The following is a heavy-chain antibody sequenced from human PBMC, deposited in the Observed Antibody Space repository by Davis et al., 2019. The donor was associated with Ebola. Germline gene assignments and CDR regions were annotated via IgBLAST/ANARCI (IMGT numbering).Heavy chain of an antibody. V-gene: IGHV4-39*01. CDR1: GGSISSYY. CDR2: IYYSGST. D-gene: IGHD3-3*01. Sequence: SETLSLTCTVSGGSISSYYWGWIRQPPGKGLEWIGSIYYSGSTYYNPSLKSRVTISVDTSKNQFSLKLSSVTAADTAVYYCARRKWSGFMDVWGKGTTVTVSS. J-gene: IGHJ6*04. CDR3: ARRKWSGFMDV.